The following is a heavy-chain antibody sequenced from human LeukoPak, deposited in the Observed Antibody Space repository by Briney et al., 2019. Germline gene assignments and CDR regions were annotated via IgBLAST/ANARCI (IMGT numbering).Heavy chain of an antibody. CDR2: IFSNADIT. V-gene: IGHV3-64D*09. J-gene: IGHJ6*02. CDR3: VKSPSDGLDV. CDR1: GFTISTYP. Sequence: GGSLRLSCSASGFTISTYPMHWVRQAPGKGLEYVSTIFSNADITSYAASVKGRFTTSRGDSKNTVYLQMSSLRPEDTALYYCVKSPSDGLDVWGQGATVTVSS.